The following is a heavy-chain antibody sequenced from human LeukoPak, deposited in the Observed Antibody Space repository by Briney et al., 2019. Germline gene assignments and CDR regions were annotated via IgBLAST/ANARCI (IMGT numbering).Heavy chain of an antibody. Sequence: GGSLRLSCAASGFTFSSYEMNCVRQAPGKGLEWVSYISSSGSTIYYADSVKGRFTISRDNAKNSLYLQMNSLRAEDTAVYYCARLIVGATAFDYWGQGTLVTVSS. CDR1: GFTFSSYE. CDR3: ARLIVGATAFDY. CDR2: ISSSGSTI. J-gene: IGHJ4*02. D-gene: IGHD1-26*01. V-gene: IGHV3-48*03.